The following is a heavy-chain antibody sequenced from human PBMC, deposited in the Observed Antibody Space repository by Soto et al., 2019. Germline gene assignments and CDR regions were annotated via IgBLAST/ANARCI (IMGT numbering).Heavy chain of an antibody. CDR3: TTVPYYYDRSGYYVAFDY. CDR2: IKSKTDGGTT. CDR1: GFTFSNAW. Sequence: GGSLRLSCAATGFTFSNAWMNWVRQAPGKGLEWVGRIKSKTDGGTTAYAAPVKGRFTISRDDSKNTLYLQMNSLKTEDTAVYFCTTVPYYYDRSGYYVAFDYWGQGTLVTVSS. V-gene: IGHV3-15*07. D-gene: IGHD3-22*01. J-gene: IGHJ4*02.